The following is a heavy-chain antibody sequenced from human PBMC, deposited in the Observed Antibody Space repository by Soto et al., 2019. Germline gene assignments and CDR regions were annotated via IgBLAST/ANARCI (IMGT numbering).Heavy chain of an antibody. V-gene: IGHV1-69*13. J-gene: IGHJ4*02. CDR1: GGTFSSCA. CDR2: IIPIFGTA. CDR3: ARDIPSIAARPSGLLDY. D-gene: IGHD6-6*01. Sequence: ASVKVSFKASGGTFSSCAISWVRQAAGQGLEWMGGIIPIFGTANYAQKFQGRVTITADESTSTAYMGLSSLRSEDTAVYYCARDIPSIAARPSGLLDYWGQGTLVTVSS.